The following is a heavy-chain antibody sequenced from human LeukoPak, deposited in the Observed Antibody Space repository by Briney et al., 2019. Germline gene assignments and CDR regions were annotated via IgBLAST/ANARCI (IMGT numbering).Heavy chain of an antibody. CDR2: ITTSGGTI. J-gene: IGHJ4*02. CDR1: GFTFSSYN. D-gene: IGHD1-26*01. CDR3: ARRIVGAFPFDY. V-gene: IGHV3-48*02. Sequence: GGSLKLSCAASGFTFSSYNMNWVRQAPGKGLEWISYITTSGGTIYYADSVKGRFTISRDNAKNSLYLQMNSLRDDDTAVYYCARRIVGAFPFDYWGQGTLVTVSS.